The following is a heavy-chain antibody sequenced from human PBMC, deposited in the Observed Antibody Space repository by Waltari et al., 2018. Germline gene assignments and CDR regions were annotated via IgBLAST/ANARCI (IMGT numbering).Heavy chain of an antibody. CDR1: GFTVRSNS. V-gene: IGHV3-53*01. CDR3: ARVAPPL. J-gene: IGHJ4*02. CDR2: SYSGGST. Sequence: EVQLVESGGGLIQPGGSLRLSCEASGFTVRSNSMSWVRQAHGKGLGWVSVSYSGGSTYYADSVKGRFTISRDNSKNTLYLQMNSLRAEDTAVYYCARVAPPLWGQGTLVTVSS.